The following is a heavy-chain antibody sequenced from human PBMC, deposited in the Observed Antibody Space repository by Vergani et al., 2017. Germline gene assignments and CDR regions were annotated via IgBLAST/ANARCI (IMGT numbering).Heavy chain of an antibody. CDR3: GRVADFYGLGSRLLDL. Sequence: QVRLQESGPGLVKPSETLSLTCSVSGGSRSGYYWSWIRQPPGKELEWIGYMFHSGSTNYNPPLETRVTISGDTSKNHFSLKLNSVTAADTAVYYCGRVADFYGLGSRLLDLWGQGILVTVSS. V-gene: IGHV4-59*01. CDR1: GGSRSGYY. J-gene: IGHJ5*02. D-gene: IGHD3-10*01. CDR2: MFHSGST.